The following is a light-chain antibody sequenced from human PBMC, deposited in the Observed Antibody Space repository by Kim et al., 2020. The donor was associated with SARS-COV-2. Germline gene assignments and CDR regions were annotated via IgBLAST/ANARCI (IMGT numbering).Light chain of an antibody. V-gene: IGLV1-47*01. CDR1: SSNIGSNY. J-gene: IGLJ2*01. Sequence: RVTISCSGSSSNIGSNYVYWYQQLPGTAPKLLSYRNNQRPSGVPDRFSGSKSGTSASLAISGLRSGDEADYYCAAWDDSLSGYVVFGGGTQLTVL. CDR3: AAWDDSLSGYVV. CDR2: RNN.